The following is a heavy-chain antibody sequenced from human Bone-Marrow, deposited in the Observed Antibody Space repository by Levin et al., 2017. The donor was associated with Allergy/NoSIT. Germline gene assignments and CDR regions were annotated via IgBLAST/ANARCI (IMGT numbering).Heavy chain of an antibody. CDR2: INHSGST. D-gene: IGHD3-10*01. CDR1: GGSFSGYY. CDR3: ARIRGTYYYGSGSLQPRFPFDP. V-gene: IGHV4-34*01. Sequence: SETLSLTCAVYGGSFSGYYWSWIRQPPGKGLEWIGEINHSGSTNYNPSLKSRVTISVDTSKNQFSLKLSSVTAADTAVYYCARIRGTYYYGSGSLQPRFPFDPWGQGTLVTVSS. J-gene: IGHJ5*02.